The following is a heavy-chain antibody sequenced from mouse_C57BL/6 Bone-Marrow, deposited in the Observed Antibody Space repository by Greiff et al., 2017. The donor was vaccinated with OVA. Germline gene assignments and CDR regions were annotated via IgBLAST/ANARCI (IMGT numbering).Heavy chain of an antibody. CDR3: ARGGITPPFDY. CDR2: ISNGGGST. V-gene: IGHV5-12*01. Sequence: DVMLVESGGGLVQPGGSLKLSCAASGFTFSDYYMYWVRQTPEKRLEWVAYISNGGGSTYYPDTVKGRVTISRDNAKNTLYLQMSRLKSEDTAMYYCARGGITPPFDYWGQGTTLTVSS. J-gene: IGHJ2*01. D-gene: IGHD2-4*01. CDR1: GFTFSDYY.